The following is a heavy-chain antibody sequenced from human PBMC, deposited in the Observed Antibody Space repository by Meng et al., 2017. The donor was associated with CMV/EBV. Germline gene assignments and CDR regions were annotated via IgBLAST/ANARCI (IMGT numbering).Heavy chain of an antibody. V-gene: IGHV3-7*01. D-gene: IGHD1-26*01. CDR2: IKQDGSEK. J-gene: IGHJ5*01. CDR1: GFTFSSYW. Sequence: GESLKISCAASGFTFSSYWMNWVRQAPGEGLEWVANIKQDGSEKYYVDSVGGRFTISRDNAKNSLYLQMNSLRAEDTAVYYCARDAGGLEVVGAFRWFDPWGQGTLVTVSS. CDR3: ARDAGGLEVVGAFRWFDP.